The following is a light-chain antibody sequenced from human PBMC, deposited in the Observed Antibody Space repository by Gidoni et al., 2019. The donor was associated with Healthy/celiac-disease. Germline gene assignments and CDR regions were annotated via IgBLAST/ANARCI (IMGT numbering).Light chain of an antibody. CDR1: TGAVTTGHS. J-gene: IGLJ2*01. CDR2: NTN. CDR3: LRVYSGAVI. Sequence: QPVVTQEPSLTVYPGGTVTRPCGSRTGAVTTGHSPYCFQHKPVQAPRTQIHNTNNKHPWTPARFSGSLLGGKAALTLSGALPEDEAEYYGLRVYSGAVIFGGGTTLTVL. V-gene: IGLV7-46*01.